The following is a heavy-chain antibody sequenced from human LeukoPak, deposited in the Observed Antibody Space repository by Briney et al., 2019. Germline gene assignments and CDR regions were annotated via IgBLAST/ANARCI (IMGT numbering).Heavy chain of an antibody. Sequence: SETLSLTCTVSGGSISSYYWSWIRQPPGKGLEWIGRIYTSGNTNYNPSLKSRVTLSVDTSKTQFSLKLGSVTAADTAVYYCAREYFRFGVDWFDPWGQGTLVTVSS. CDR3: AREYFRFGVDWFDP. CDR2: IYTSGNT. V-gene: IGHV4-4*08. D-gene: IGHD3-10*01. CDR1: GGSISSYY. J-gene: IGHJ5*02.